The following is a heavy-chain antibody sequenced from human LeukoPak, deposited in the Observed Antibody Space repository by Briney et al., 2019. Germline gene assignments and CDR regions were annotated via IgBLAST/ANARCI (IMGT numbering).Heavy chain of an antibody. D-gene: IGHD1-7*01. V-gene: IGHV3-30*01. Sequence: PGGSLRLSCAASGFTFSSYAMHWVRQAPGKGLEWVAVISYDGSNKYYADSVKGRFTISRDNSKNTLYLQMNSLRAEDTAVYYCARARGNWNYGQVYFDYWGQGTLVTVSP. J-gene: IGHJ4*02. CDR1: GFTFSSYA. CDR3: ARARGNWNYGQVYFDY. CDR2: ISYDGSNK.